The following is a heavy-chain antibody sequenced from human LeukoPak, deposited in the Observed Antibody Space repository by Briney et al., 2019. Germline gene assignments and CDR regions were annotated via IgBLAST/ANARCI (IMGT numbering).Heavy chain of an antibody. CDR2: ISVSGDNT. CDR3: AKLSGVETTGGGSYYDDY. Sequence: PGGSLRLSCAASGFTFSSYAMIWVRQAPGKGLEWVSAISVSGDNTYYADSVRGRFTVSRDNSKHTLYLQMNSLRAEDTAVYYCAKLSGVETTGGGSYYDDYWGQGTLVTVSS. J-gene: IGHJ4*02. D-gene: IGHD2-15*01. CDR1: GFTFSSYA. V-gene: IGHV3-23*01.